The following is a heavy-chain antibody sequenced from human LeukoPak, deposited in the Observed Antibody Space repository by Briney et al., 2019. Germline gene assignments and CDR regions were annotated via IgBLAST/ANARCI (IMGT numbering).Heavy chain of an antibody. D-gene: IGHD3-16*01. Sequence: KPSETLSLTCTVSGDSIRSYYWSWIRQPPGKGLEWIGNIHYSGSTKYNSSLKSRVTISVDTSKNQFSLRVTSLTAADTAVYYCARLGALHDAFDFWGQGTLVTVSS. CDR1: GDSIRSYY. CDR3: ARLGALHDAFDF. V-gene: IGHV4-59*12. CDR2: IHYSGST. J-gene: IGHJ3*01.